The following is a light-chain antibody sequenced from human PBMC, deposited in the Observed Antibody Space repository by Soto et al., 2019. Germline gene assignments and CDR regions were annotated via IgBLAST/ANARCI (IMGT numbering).Light chain of an antibody. CDR1: QGISSA. J-gene: IGKJ3*01. V-gene: IGKV1D-13*01. Sequence: AIQLTQSPSSLSASVGDSVTITCRTSQGISSALAWYQQKPGRPPKLLIYDASNFESGVPSRFSGRRSGTDFTLTGISLHPEDFATHYCQQFDDYPLTFGPGTKVDFK. CDR3: QQFDDYPLT. CDR2: DAS.